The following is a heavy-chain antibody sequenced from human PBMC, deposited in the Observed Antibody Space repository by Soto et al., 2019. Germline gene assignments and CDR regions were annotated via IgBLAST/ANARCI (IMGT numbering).Heavy chain of an antibody. J-gene: IGHJ6*02. V-gene: IGHV3-33*01. Sequence: QVQLVESGGGVVQPGRSLRLSCAASGFTFSSYGMHWVRQAPGKGLEWVAVIWYDGSNKYYADSVKGRFTISRDNSKNTLYLQINSLRAEDTAVYYCASTMVLSRMDVWGQGTTVTVSS. CDR3: ASTMVLSRMDV. CDR1: GFTFSSYG. CDR2: IWYDGSNK. D-gene: IGHD3-10*01.